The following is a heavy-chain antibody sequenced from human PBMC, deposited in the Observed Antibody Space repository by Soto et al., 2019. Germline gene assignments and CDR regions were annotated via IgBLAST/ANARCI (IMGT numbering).Heavy chain of an antibody. Sequence: XSVKVPTTASNYSFINYGIPWVRQAPGHGLEWMGWVSPSYCKTCYAHKFQCRVTMTTDKSAGNVYMELRSLRSGATAVYFCAREGVTRATLPDNCFDCWCQGTLVTVSS. CDR3: AREGVTRATLPDNCFDC. J-gene: IGHJ5*01. CDR2: VSPSYCKT. D-gene: IGHD2-15*01. CDR1: NYSFINYG. V-gene: IGHV1-18*04.